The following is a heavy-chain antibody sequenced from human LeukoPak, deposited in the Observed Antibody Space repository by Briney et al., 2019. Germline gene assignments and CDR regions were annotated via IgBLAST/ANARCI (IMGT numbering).Heavy chain of an antibody. CDR2: IYTSGST. CDR3: ARDSWGRFDY. CDR1: GGSISSGSYY. D-gene: IGHD7-27*01. Sequence: PSETLSLTCTVSGGSISSGSYYWSWIRQPAGKGLEWIGRIYTSGSTNYNPSLKSRVPISVDTSKNQFSLNLTSVTAADTAVYYCARDSWGRFDYWGQGTLVAVSS. J-gene: IGHJ4*02. V-gene: IGHV4-61*02.